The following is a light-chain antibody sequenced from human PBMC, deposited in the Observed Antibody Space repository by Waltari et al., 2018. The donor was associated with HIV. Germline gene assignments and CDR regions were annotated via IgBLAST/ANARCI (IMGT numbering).Light chain of an antibody. J-gene: IGLJ1*01. CDR1: ASNIGAGYD. CDR2: GTN. V-gene: IGLV1-40*01. CDR3: QTYDTDLKTYV. Sequence: QSVLTQPPSVSGAPGQRVTVSCTGSASNIGAGYDVHWYQKLPGTAPKLSINGTNKRPSGVPDRFSVSKSGASASLASTGLQGEDEGDYYCQTYDTDLKTYVFGSGTKVTVL.